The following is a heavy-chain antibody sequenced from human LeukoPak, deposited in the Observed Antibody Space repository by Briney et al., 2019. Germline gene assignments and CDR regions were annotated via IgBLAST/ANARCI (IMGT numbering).Heavy chain of an antibody. CDR2: IRSKANSYAT. J-gene: IGHJ4*02. V-gene: IGHV3-73*01. CDR3: TGTYYDFWSGYTQLDY. CDR1: GFTLSGSA. D-gene: IGHD3-3*01. Sequence: GGSLRLSCAASGFTLSGSAMHWVRQASGKGLEWVGRIRSKANSYATAYAASVKGRFTISRDDSKNTAYLQMNSLKTEDTAVYYCTGTYYDFWSGYTQLDYWGQGTLVTVSS.